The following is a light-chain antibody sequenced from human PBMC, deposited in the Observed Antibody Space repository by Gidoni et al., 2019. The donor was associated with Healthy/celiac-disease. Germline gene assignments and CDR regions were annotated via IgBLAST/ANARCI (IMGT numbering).Light chain of an antibody. Sequence: EIVLTQSPGTLSLSPGERATLSCRASQSVSSSYLAWYQQKPGQAPRLLIYGASSRATGIPDRFSGSGSGTDFTLTISRLEPEDFAVYYCQQYGSSLTWTFGQGTQLEIK. CDR2: GAS. J-gene: IGKJ1*01. V-gene: IGKV3-20*01. CDR1: QSVSSSY. CDR3: QQYGSSLTWT.